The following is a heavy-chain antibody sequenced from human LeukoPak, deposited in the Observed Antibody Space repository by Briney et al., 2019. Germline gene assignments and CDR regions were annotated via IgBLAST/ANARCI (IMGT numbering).Heavy chain of an antibody. CDR3: ATDIGSKVH. J-gene: IGHJ4*02. D-gene: IGHD5/OR15-5a*01. Sequence: GGSLRLSCAASGFTFSSYGMHWVRQAPGKGLEWVAVISYDGSNKYYADSVKGRFTISRDNSKNTLYLQMNSLKTEDTAVYYCATDIGSKVHWGQGTLVTVSS. CDR1: GFTFSSYG. CDR2: ISYDGSNK. V-gene: IGHV3-30*03.